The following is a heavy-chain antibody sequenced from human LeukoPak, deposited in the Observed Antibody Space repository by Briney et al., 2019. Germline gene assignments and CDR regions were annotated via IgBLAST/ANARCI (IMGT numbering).Heavy chain of an antibody. Sequence: GGSLRLSCAASGLTVSSNYMSWFRQTPGKGLEWVSIIYSYGSAFYADSVKGRFTISRDDSKNTLYLQMNSLRAEDTAVYYCAKDRILIAAAGTLDYWGQGTLVTVSS. CDR3: AKDRILIAAAGTLDY. J-gene: IGHJ4*02. CDR1: GLTVSSNY. D-gene: IGHD6-13*01. V-gene: IGHV3-66*03. CDR2: IYSYGSA.